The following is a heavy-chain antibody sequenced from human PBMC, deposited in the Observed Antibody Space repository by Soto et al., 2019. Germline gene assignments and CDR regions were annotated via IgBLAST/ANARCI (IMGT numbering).Heavy chain of an antibody. D-gene: IGHD5-18*01. CDR1: GGSFSGYY. J-gene: IGHJ4*02. CDR2: INHSGST. CDR3: ARGRGYSYGYGY. Sequence: SETLSLTCAVYGGSFSGYYWSWIRQPPGKGLEWIGEINHSGSTNYNPSLKSRVTISVDTSKNQFSLKLSSVTAADTAVYYCARGRGYSYGYGYWGQGTLVTVPQ. V-gene: IGHV4-34*01.